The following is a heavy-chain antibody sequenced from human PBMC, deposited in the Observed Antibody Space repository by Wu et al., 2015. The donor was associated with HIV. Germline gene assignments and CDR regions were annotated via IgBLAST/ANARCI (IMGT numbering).Heavy chain of an antibody. J-gene: IGHJ4*02. CDR2: INPSGGST. CDR3: ARRVGGDGVIRELFDY. V-gene: IGHV1-46*01. CDR1: GYTFTSYY. Sequence: QVQLVQSGAEVKKPGASVKVSCKTSGYTFTSYYMHWVRQAPGQGLEWMGIINPSGGSTSYAQKFQGRVTMTRDTSTSTVYMELSSLRSEDTAVYYCARRVGGDGVIRELFDYWGQGNAGHRLL. D-gene: IGHD3-10*01.